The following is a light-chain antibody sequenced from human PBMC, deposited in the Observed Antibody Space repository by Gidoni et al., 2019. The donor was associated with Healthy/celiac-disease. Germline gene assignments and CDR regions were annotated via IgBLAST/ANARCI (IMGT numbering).Light chain of an antibody. CDR1: QSVSSSY. CDR2: GAS. J-gene: IGKJ2*01. Sequence: EIVLTQSPGTLSLSPGERATISCRASQSVSSSYLAVYQQKPGQAPRLLIYGASSRATGIPDRFSGSGSGTDFTLTISRLEPEDFAVYYCQQYGSSPQTFGQWTKLEIK. CDR3: QQYGSSPQT. V-gene: IGKV3-20*01.